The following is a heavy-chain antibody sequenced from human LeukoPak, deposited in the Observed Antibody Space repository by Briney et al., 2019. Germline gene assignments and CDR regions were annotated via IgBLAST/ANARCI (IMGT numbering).Heavy chain of an antibody. CDR3: AKDRRGNAPRGAFDI. V-gene: IGHV3-53*01. J-gene: IGHJ3*02. Sequence: GGSLRLSCVASGFDVNDNSMIWVRQAPGQGLEWISIIYASGGAYHAESVKGRFTISRDNSKNTLYLQMNSLRAEDTAVYYCAKDRRGNAPRGAFDIWGQGTMVTVSS. CDR1: GFDVNDNS. CDR2: IYASGGA. D-gene: IGHD1-1*01.